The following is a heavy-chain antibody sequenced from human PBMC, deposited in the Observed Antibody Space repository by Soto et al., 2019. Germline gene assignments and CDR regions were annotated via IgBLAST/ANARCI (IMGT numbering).Heavy chain of an antibody. CDR1: GGSFSGYY. V-gene: IGHV4-34*01. D-gene: IGHD2-8*01. J-gene: IGHJ6*02. Sequence: SETLSLTCAVYGGSFSGYYWSWIRQPPGKGLEWIGEINHSGSTNYNPSLKSRVTISVDTSKNQFSLKLSSVTAANTAVYYCARGSATNPAKHSAEVGMDVGGQGTTVTGSS. CDR3: ARGSATNPAKHSAEVGMDV. CDR2: INHSGST.